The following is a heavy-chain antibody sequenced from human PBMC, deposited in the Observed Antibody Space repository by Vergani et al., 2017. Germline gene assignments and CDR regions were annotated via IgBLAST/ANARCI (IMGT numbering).Heavy chain of an antibody. J-gene: IGHJ6*02. V-gene: IGHV4-38-2*01. CDR2: IHHSGDT. CDR1: DSAIMTNPY. CDR3: ARHRGSGGFFPSSYFYGMDV. Sequence: QVQLEESGPGLVKPSETLTLTCDVSDSAIMTNPYWGCFRQSPGKGLEWIGCIHHSGDTHYKWCLKSRVSISLVSSSKFSLSLTSVTAADTAIYYCARHRGSGGFFPSSYFYGMDVWGHGTTVTVSS. D-gene: IGHD3-10*01.